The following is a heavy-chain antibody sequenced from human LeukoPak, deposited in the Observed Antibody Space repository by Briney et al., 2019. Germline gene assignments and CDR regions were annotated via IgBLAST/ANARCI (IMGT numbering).Heavy chain of an antibody. D-gene: IGHD6-13*01. CDR2: IRYDGSNK. Sequence: GGSLRLSCAASGFNFSSYGMHWVRQAPGKGLEWVAFIRYDGSNKYYVDSVKGRFTISRDNSKKTLYLQMNILRAEDTAVYFCLAAAGTIGWGQGTLVTVSS. V-gene: IGHV3-30*02. J-gene: IGHJ4*02. CDR3: LAAAGTIG. CDR1: GFNFSSYG.